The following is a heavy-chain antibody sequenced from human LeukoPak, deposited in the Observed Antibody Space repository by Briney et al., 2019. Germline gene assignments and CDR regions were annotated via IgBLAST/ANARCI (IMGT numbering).Heavy chain of an antibody. J-gene: IGHJ1*01. Sequence: GRSLRLSCAASGFTFSSYAMSWVRQAPGKGLEWVSAISGSGGSTYYADSVKGRFTISRDNAKNSLYLQMNSLRADDTAVYYCARDSTSGYLPEYFHHWGQGTLVTVSS. CDR3: ARDSTSGYLPEYFHH. D-gene: IGHD3-22*01. CDR2: ISGSGGST. CDR1: GFTFSSYA. V-gene: IGHV3-23*01.